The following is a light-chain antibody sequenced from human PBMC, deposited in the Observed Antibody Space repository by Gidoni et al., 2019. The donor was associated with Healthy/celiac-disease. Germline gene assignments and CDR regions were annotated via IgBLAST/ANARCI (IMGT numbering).Light chain of an antibody. CDR1: QSVSSSY. Sequence: EIVLTQSPGTLSLSPGDRATLSCRASQSVSSSYLAWYQQKPGQAPRLLIYGASSRATGIPDRFSGSGSGTDFTLTISRLEPEDVAVYYCQQYGSSPPMYTFGQGTKLEIK. CDR2: GAS. CDR3: QQYGSSPPMYT. V-gene: IGKV3-20*01. J-gene: IGKJ2*01.